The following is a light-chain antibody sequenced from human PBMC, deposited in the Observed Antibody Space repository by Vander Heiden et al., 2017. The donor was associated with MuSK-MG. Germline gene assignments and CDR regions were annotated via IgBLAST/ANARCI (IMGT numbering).Light chain of an antibody. CDR2: DVS. CDR3: TSYAGSKNVV. V-gene: IGLV2-8*01. Sequence: QSALTQPPSASGSPGQSVTISCTGTSSDVGGYNCVSWYQHHPGNAPKLIIYDVSKRPSGVPDRFSGSKSGNTASLTVSGLQAEDEGDYYCTSYAGSKNVVFGGGTKLTVL. CDR1: SSDVGGYNC. J-gene: IGLJ3*02.